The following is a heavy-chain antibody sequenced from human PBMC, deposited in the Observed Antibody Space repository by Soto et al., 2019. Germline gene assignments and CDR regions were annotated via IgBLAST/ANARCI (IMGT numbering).Heavy chain of an antibody. J-gene: IGHJ2*01. V-gene: IGHV1-69*01. CDR3: PSFMGVARRRPPSHWYFDL. D-gene: IGHD2-21*01. Sequence: QVQLVQSGAEVKKPGSSVKVSCKASGGTFSSYAISWVRQAPGQGLEWLGGIIPIFGTANYAQKFQGRVTITADESTSTAYMELSSLRSEDTAVYYCPSFMGVARRRPPSHWYFDLWGRGTLVTVSS. CDR1: GGTFSSYA. CDR2: IIPIFGTA.